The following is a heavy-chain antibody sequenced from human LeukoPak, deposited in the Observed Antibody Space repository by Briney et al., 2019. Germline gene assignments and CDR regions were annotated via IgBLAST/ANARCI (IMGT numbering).Heavy chain of an antibody. V-gene: IGHV3-7*01. CDR1: GFTFDDYG. J-gene: IGHJ6*03. D-gene: IGHD6-6*01. CDR2: IKQDGSEK. CDR3: AREDLAARPNYYYYYMDV. Sequence: PGGSLRLSCAASGFTFDDYGMSWVRQAPGKGLEWVANIKQDGSEKYYVDSVKGRFTISRDNAKNSLYLQMNSLRAEDTAVYYCAREDLAARPNYYYYYMDVWGKGTTVTVSS.